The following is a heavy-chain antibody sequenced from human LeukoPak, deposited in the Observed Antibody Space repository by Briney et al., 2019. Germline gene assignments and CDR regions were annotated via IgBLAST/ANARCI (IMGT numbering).Heavy chain of an antibody. Sequence: PETLSLTCAVYGGSFSGYYWSWIRQPPGKGLEWIGEINHSGSTNYNPSLKSRVTISVDTSKNQFSLKLSSVTAADTAVYYCARVRLVRRNWFDPWGQGTLVTVSS. J-gene: IGHJ5*02. CDR1: GGSFSGYY. V-gene: IGHV4-34*01. CDR2: INHSGST. CDR3: ARVRLVRRNWFDP. D-gene: IGHD6-19*01.